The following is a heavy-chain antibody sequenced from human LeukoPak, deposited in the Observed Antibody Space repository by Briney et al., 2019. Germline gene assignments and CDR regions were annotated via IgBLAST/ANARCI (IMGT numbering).Heavy chain of an antibody. J-gene: IGHJ6*02. CDR3: ARERTQFGENINGMDV. D-gene: IGHD3-10*01. V-gene: IGHV3-30*12. CDR2: ISYDGNNK. CDR1: GFTFSSYG. Sequence: PGGSLRLSCAASGFTFSSYGMHWVRQAPGKGLEWVAVISYDGNNKYYADSVKGRFTISRDSSKNTLYLQMNSLRAEDTAVYYCARERTQFGENINGMDVWGQGTTVTVSS.